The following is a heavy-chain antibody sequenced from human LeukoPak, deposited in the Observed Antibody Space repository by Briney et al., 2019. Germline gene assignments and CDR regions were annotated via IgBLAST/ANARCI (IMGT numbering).Heavy chain of an antibody. D-gene: IGHD3-16*01. CDR1: GFIFSNYW. V-gene: IGHV3-7*04. CDR2: IKQDGSEK. J-gene: IGHJ5*02. Sequence: PGGSLRLSCSASGFIFSNYWMTWVRQAPGKGLEWVANIKQDGSEKYYVDSVKGRFTISRDKAKKSLYLQMNSLRAEDTAVYFCARDMIILQSWGQGTLVTVSS. CDR3: ARDMIILQS.